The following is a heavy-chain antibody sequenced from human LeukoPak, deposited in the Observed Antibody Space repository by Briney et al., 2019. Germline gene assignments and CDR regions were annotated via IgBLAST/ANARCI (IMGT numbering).Heavy chain of an antibody. D-gene: IGHD3-9*01. CDR3: ARVYYDILTGYSYMDV. CDR2: IYYSGST. V-gene: IGHV4-59*01. Sequence: PSETLSLTCTVSGGSISSYYWSWIRQPPGKGLEWIGYIYYSGSTNYSPSLKSRVTISVDTSKNQFSLKLSSVTAADTAVYYCARVYYDILTGYSYMDVWGQGTTVTVSS. J-gene: IGHJ6*02. CDR1: GGSISSYY.